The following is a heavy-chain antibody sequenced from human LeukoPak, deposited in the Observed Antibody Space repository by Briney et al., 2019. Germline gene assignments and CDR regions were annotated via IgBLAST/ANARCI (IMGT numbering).Heavy chain of an antibody. V-gene: IGHV3-48*04. J-gene: IGHJ4*02. Sequence: GGSLRLSCAASGFTFNSYSMDWVPQAPGKGLEGVSYISSSSSNIYYADSVKGRFTISRDNAKNSLYLQMNSLRAEDTAVYYCAREDRLRGGVDYWGQGTLVTVSS. D-gene: IGHD1-14*01. CDR2: ISSSSSNI. CDR1: GFTFNSYS. CDR3: AREDRLRGGVDY.